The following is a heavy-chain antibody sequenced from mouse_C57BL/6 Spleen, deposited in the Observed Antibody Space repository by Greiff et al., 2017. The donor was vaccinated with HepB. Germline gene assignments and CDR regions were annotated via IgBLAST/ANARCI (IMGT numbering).Heavy chain of an antibody. J-gene: IGHJ4*01. Sequence: QVQLKQPGTELVKPGASVKLSCKASGYTFTSYWMHWVKQRPGQGLEWIGNINPSNGGTNYNEKFKSKATLTVDKSSSTAYMQLSSLTSEVSAVYYCAREEGITTVVNYAMDYWGQGTSVTVSS. CDR3: AREEGITTVVNYAMDY. V-gene: IGHV1-53*01. D-gene: IGHD1-1*01. CDR2: INPSNGGT. CDR1: GYTFTSYW.